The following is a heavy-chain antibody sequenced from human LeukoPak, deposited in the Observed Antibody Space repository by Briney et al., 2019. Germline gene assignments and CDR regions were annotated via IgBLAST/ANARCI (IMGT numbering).Heavy chain of an antibody. CDR2: FGTSPQYI. J-gene: IGHJ6*03. Sequence: PGGSLRLSCVASGFTFSSHSMIWVRQAPGKGLESVSSFGTSPQYIFYAESVKGRFTVSRDNVRNSLYLQMNSLRAEDTAVYYCAVTTASSVHYFYMDVWGKGTTVIVSS. V-gene: IGHV3-21*01. CDR1: GFTFSSHS. D-gene: IGHD4-17*01. CDR3: AVTTASSVHYFYMDV.